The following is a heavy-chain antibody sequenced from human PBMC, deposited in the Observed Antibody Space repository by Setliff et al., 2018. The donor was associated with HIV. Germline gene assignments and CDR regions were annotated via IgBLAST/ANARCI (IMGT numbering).Heavy chain of an antibody. CDR2: ISWNSGSI. D-gene: IGHD4-17*01. J-gene: IGHJ4*02. CDR1: GFTFGDDA. CDR3: AKDIYGGHFYYFDY. V-gene: IGHV3-9*01. Sequence: GGSLRLSCTGSGFTFGDDAMGWVRQAPGKGLEWVSGISWNSGSIGYADSVKGRFTISRDNSKNSLYLQMNNLRGEDTALYYCAKDIYGGHFYYFDYWGQGTLVTVSS.